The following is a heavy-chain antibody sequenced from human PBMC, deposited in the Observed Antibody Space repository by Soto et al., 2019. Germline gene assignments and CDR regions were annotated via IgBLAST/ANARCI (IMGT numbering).Heavy chain of an antibody. V-gene: IGHV1-69*13. D-gene: IGHD6-6*01. CDR1: GGTFSSYA. CDR3: ARSPLYYSSSSGNYFDY. J-gene: IGHJ4*02. Sequence: SVKVSCKASGGTFSSYAISWVRQAPGQGLEWMGGIIPIFGTANYAQKFQGRVTITADESTSTAYMELSSLRSEDTAVYYCARSPLYYSSSSGNYFDYWGQGTLVTVSS. CDR2: IIPIFGTA.